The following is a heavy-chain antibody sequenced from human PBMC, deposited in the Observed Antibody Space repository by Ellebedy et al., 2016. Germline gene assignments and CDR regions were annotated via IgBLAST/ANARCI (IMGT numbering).Heavy chain of an antibody. J-gene: IGHJ4*02. CDR1: GYTFSGYY. V-gene: IGHV1-2*02. Sequence: ASVKVSXKASGYTFSGYYMHWVRQAPGQGLEWMGWINPNTGGTNYAQNFQGRVTMTRDTSISIAYMELSRLISDDTAVYYCARPYCSGGGCYTFDYWGQGTRVTVSS. D-gene: IGHD2-15*01. CDR2: INPNTGGT. CDR3: ARPYCSGGGCYTFDY.